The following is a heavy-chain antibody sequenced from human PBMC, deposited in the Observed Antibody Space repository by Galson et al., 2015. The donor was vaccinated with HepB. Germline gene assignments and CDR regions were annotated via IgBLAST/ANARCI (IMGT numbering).Heavy chain of an antibody. CDR1: GYSFTNYW. CDR2: IYPDDSDT. D-gene: IGHD6-13*01. CDR3: ATSEAAGTWFDP. V-gene: IGHV5-51*01. Sequence: QSGAEVKKPGESLKISCKGSGYSFTNYWIAWVRQMPGKGLEWMGIIYPDDSDTRYSPSFEGQVTISADKSINTAYLQWSSLKASDTAMYYCATSEAAGTWFDPWGQGTLVTVSS. J-gene: IGHJ5*02.